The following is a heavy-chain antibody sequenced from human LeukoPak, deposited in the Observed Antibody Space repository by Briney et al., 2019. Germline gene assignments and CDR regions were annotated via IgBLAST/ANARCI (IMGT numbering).Heavy chain of an antibody. CDR1: GGSFSGYY. V-gene: IGHV4-34*01. CDR2: INHSGST. D-gene: IGHD3-10*01. CDR3: ARVSPVLLWFGESYFDY. J-gene: IGHJ4*02. Sequence: SETLSLTCAVYGGSFSGYYWSWIRQPPGKGLEWIGEINHSGSTNYNPSLKSRVTISVDTSKNQFSLKLSSVTAADTAVYYCARVSPVLLWFGESYFDYWGQGTLVTVSP.